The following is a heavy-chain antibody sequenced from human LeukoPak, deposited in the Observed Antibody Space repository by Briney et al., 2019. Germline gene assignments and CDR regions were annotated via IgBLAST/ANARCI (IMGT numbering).Heavy chain of an antibody. J-gene: IGHJ4*02. V-gene: IGHV1-69*04. D-gene: IGHD6-19*01. CDR1: GGTFSSYA. CDR3: AREAIAVAGSDFDY. Sequence: SVKVSCKASGGTFSSYAISWVRQAPGQGLEWMGRIIPILGIANYAQKFQGRVTITTDKSTSTAYMELSSLRSEDTAVYYCAREAIAVAGSDFDYWGQGTLVTVSS. CDR2: IIPILGIA.